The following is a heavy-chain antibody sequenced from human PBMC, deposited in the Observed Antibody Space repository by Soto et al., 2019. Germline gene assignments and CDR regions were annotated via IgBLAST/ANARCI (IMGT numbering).Heavy chain of an antibody. Sequence: PSETLSLTCTVPGGSISSYYWSWIRQPPGKGLEWIGYIYYSGSTNYNPSLKSRVTISVDTSKNQFSLKLSSVTAADTAVYYCARVVVVPAAMRGYYYYYGMDVWGQGTTVTVS. V-gene: IGHV4-59*01. CDR3: ARVVVVPAAMRGYYYYYGMDV. D-gene: IGHD2-2*01. CDR1: GGSISSYY. J-gene: IGHJ6*02. CDR2: IYYSGST.